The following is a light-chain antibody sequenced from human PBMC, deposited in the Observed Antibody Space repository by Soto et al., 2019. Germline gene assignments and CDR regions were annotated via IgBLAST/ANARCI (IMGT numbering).Light chain of an antibody. J-gene: IGLJ1*01. Sequence: SVLTQPASVSGSPGQSITISCAGTGSDVGAYNLVSWYQQHPGKAPKLIICVVNTRPSGISNRFSGSKSGDTASLTISGLQAEDEADYFCCSYAGTVAYVFGTGTKVTVL. CDR2: VVN. V-gene: IGLV2-23*02. CDR1: GSDVGAYNL. CDR3: CSYAGTVAYV.